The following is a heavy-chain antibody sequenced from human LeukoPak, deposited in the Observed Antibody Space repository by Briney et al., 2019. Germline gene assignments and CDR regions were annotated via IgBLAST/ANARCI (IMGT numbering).Heavy chain of an antibody. CDR2: IYYSGST. V-gene: IGHV4-39*01. CDR3: ARLRPRRWLQISHFDY. D-gene: IGHD5-24*01. J-gene: IGHJ4*02. CDR1: GGSISSSSYY. Sequence: SETLSLTCTVSGGSISSSSYYWGWIRQPPGKGLEWIGSIYYSGSTYYNPSLKSRITISVDTSKNQFSLKLSSVTAADTAVYYCARLRPRRWLQISHFDYWGQGTLVTVSS.